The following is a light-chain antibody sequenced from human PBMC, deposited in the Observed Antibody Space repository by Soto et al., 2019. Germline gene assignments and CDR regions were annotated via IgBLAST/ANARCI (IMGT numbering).Light chain of an antibody. CDR3: AAWDGSLNGPV. V-gene: IGLV1-44*01. J-gene: IGLJ2*01. CDR1: SSNIGSNT. Sequence: QSVLTQPPSASGTPGQRVTISCSGSSSNIGSNTVNWYQQLPGTAPKLHIYSNNQRPSGVPDRFSGSKSGTSASLAISGLQSEDEADYYCAAWDGSLNGPVFGGGTKLTVL. CDR2: SNN.